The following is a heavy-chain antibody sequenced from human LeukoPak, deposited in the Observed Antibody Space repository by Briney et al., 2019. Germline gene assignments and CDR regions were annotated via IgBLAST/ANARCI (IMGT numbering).Heavy chain of an antibody. CDR3: AISGWWFGVYFDY. J-gene: IGHJ4*02. D-gene: IGHD3-10*01. Sequence: GASVKVSCKVYGYTLTELSMHWVRQAPGKGLEWMGGFDPEDGETIYAQKFQGRVIMTEDKSTDTAYMELSSLRSEDTAVYYCAISGWWFGVYFDYWGQGTLVTVSS. CDR2: FDPEDGET. CDR1: GYTLTELS. V-gene: IGHV1-24*01.